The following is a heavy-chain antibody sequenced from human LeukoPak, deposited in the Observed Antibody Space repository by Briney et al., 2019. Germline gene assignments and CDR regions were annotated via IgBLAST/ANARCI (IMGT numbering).Heavy chain of an antibody. Sequence: SETLSFTCAVYGGSFSGYYWSWIRQPPGKGLEWIGEINHSGSTNYNPSLKSRVTISVDRSKNQFSLKLSSVTAADTAVYYCARGGVAFLDVWGQGTTVTVSS. J-gene: IGHJ6*02. CDR1: GGSFSGYY. V-gene: IGHV4-34*01. CDR2: INHSGST. CDR3: ARGGVAFLDV. D-gene: IGHD3-3*01.